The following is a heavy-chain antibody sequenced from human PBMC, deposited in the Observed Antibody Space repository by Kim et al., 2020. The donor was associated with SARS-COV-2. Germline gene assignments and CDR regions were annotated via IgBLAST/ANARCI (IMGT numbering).Heavy chain of an antibody. Sequence: SETLSLTCTVSGGSIISSTHYWGWVRQPPGKGLEWIGSVSDDGRTWYDPSLKSRVTLSIDRSNNQFFLRLTSVTAADTAVYYCVKVAQEFDNWGQGTLVAVSS. V-gene: IGHV4-39*07. J-gene: IGHJ4*02. CDR2: VSDDGRT. CDR1: GGSIISSTHY. CDR3: VKVAQEFDN.